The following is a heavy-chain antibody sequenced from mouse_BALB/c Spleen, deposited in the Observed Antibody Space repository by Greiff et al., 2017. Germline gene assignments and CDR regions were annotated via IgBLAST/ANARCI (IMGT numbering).Heavy chain of an antibody. D-gene: IGHD1-1*01. J-gene: IGHJ2*01. V-gene: IGHV1-5*01. CDR3: TRDYGSSSYYFDY. Sequence: VQLKQSGTVLARPGASVKMSCKASGYTFTSYWMHWVKQRPGQGLEWIGAIYPGNSDTSYNQKFKGKAKLTAVTSTSTAYMELSSLTNEDSAVYYCTRDYGSSSYYFDYWGQGTTLTVSS. CDR2: IYPGNSDT. CDR1: GYTFTSYW.